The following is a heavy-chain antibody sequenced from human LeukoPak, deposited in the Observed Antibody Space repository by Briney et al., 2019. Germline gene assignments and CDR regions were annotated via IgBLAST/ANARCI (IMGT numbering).Heavy chain of an antibody. CDR2: IYYSGST. J-gene: IGHJ4*02. V-gene: IGHV4-31*03. D-gene: IGHD5-12*01. CDR1: GGSISSGGYY. Sequence: SQTLSLTCTVSGGSISSGGYYWSWIRQHPGKGLEWIGYIYYSGSTYYNPSLKSRVTISVDTSKNRFSLKLSSVTAADTAVYYCARVVATIRLLYYFDYWGQGTLVTVSS. CDR3: ARVVATIRLLYYFDY.